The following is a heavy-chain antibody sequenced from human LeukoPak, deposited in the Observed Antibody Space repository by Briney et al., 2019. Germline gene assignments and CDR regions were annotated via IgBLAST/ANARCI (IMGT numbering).Heavy chain of an antibody. V-gene: IGHV3-21*04. Sequence: GGSLRLSCEASGFTFTTYSMTWVRQAPGKGLEWVSIISSGSSAIFSADALKGRFTISRDDAKNLLYLDMNSLRSEDTAVYYCARVGGLYSSSEPTGVWFDPWGQGTLVTVSS. CDR2: ISSGSSAI. D-gene: IGHD6-13*01. J-gene: IGHJ5*02. CDR1: GFTFTTYS. CDR3: ARVGGLYSSSEPTGVWFDP.